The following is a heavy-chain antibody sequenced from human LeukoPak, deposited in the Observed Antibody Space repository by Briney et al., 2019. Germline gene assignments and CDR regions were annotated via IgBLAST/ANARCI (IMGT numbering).Heavy chain of an antibody. V-gene: IGHV4-59*01. CDR1: GGSISSYY. D-gene: IGHD3-10*01. CDR3: ATYLFRGATHYFDY. J-gene: IGHJ4*02. CDR2: IYYSGST. Sequence: SETLSLTCTVSGGSISSYYWGWIRQPPGKGLEWIAYIYYSGSTNYNPSLMSRVTISVDTSKNQFSLKLSSVTAADTAVYYCATYLFRGATHYFDYWGQGTLVTVSS.